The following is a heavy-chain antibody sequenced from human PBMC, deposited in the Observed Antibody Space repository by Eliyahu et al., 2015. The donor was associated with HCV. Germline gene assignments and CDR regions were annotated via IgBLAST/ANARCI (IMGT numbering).Heavy chain of an antibody. CDR3: ARDFDCSGGNCYWYYYYYGMDV. CDR1: GYTFTGYY. Sequence: QVQLVQSGAEVKKPGASVKVSCKASGYTFTGYYIHLVRQAPGQGLXXXGWITXNSGGTNYAQKFQGRVTMTRDTSSSTAYMELSRLGTDDTSVYYCARDFDCSGGNCYWYYYYYGMDVWGQGTTVTVSS. J-gene: IGHJ6*02. CDR2: ITXNSGGT. V-gene: IGHV1-2*02. D-gene: IGHD2-15*01.